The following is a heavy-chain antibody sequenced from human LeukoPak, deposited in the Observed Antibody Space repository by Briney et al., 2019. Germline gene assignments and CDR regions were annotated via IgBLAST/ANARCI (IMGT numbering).Heavy chain of an antibody. CDR3: AKRIGPQIYDMPLLN. V-gene: IGHV3-23*01. D-gene: IGHD3-9*01. CDR1: GFTFSSYA. CDR2: ISGSGGST. J-gene: IGHJ4*02. Sequence: GGSLRLSCAASGFTFSSYAMSWVRQAPGKGLEWVSAISGSGGSTYYADPVKGRFTISRDNSKNTLYLQMNSLRAEDTAVYYCAKRIGPQIYDMPLLNWGQGTLVTVSS.